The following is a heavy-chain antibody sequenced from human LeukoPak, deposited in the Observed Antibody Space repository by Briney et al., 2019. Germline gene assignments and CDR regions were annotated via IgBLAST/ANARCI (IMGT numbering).Heavy chain of an antibody. CDR3: ARHMASSSSRNGDAFDI. D-gene: IGHD6-6*01. J-gene: IGHJ3*02. Sequence: GESLKISCKGSGYSFTSYWIGWVRQMPGKGLEWMGIIYPGDSDTRYSPSFQGQVTISADKSISTAYLQWSSLKASDTAMYYCARHMASSSSRNGDAFDIWGQGTMVTVSS. CDR2: IYPGDSDT. V-gene: IGHV5-51*01. CDR1: GYSFTSYW.